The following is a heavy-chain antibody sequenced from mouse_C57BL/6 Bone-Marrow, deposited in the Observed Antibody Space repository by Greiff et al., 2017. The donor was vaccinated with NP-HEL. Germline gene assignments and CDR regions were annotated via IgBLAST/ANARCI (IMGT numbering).Heavy chain of an antibody. V-gene: IGHV5-4*03. CDR3: ARGYDGYPFAY. Sequence: EVKLMESVGGLVKPGGSLKLSCAASGFTFSSYAMSWVRQTPEKRLEWVATISDGGSYTYYPDNVKGRFTLSRDNAKNNLYLQMSHLKSEDTAMYYCARGYDGYPFAYWGQGTLVTVSA. J-gene: IGHJ3*01. D-gene: IGHD2-3*01. CDR1: GFTFSSYA. CDR2: ISDGGSYT.